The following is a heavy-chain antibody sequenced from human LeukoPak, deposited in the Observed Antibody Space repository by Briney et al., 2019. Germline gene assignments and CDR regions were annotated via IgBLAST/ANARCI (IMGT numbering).Heavy chain of an antibody. D-gene: IGHD3-3*01. CDR2: IRGSGGST. CDR1: GFTFSSYA. V-gene: IGHV3-23*01. Sequence: GGSLRLSCAASGFTFSSYAMSWVRQAPGKGLEWVSAIRGSGGSTYYADSVKGRFTISRDNSKNTLYLQMNSLRAGDTAVYYCAKIKGAVRVTYYDFWSGSPDNWFDPWGQGTLVTVSS. CDR3: AKIKGAVRVTYYDFWSGSPDNWFDP. J-gene: IGHJ5*02.